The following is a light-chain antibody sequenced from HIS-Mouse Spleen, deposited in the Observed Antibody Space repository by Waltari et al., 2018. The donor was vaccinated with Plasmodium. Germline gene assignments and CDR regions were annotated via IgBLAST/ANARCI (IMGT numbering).Light chain of an antibody. CDR2: GAS. Sequence: EIVITHSPATLSVSPGARATLSCRASQSVSSNLAWYQQKPGQAPRLLIYGASTRATGIPARFSGSGSGTEFTLTISSLQSEDFAVYYCQQYNNWSFTFGPGTKVDIK. CDR3: QQYNNWSFT. J-gene: IGKJ3*01. V-gene: IGKV3-15*01. CDR1: QSVSSN.